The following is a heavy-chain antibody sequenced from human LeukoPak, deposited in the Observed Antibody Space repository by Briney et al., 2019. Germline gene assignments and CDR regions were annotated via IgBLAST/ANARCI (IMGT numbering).Heavy chain of an antibody. CDR3: ARGTMMVGP. CDR1: GGSITNYY. J-gene: IGHJ5*02. V-gene: IGHV4-59*01. CDR2: IYYNGNT. Sequence: SETLSLTCTVSGGSITNYYRSWIRQPPGKGLEWIGYIYYNGNTNYNASLESRVTISVDTSKNQFSLKLRSVTAADTAVYYCARGTMMVGPWGQGTQVTVSS. D-gene: IGHD3-22*01.